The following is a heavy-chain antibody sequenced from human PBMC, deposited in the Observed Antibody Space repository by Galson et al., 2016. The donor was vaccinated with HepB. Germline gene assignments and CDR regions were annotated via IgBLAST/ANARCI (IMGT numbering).Heavy chain of an antibody. CDR3: VRDHSVVPATAYNWFDP. J-gene: IGHJ5*02. V-gene: IGHV3-74*01. Sequence: SLRLSCAASGFAFSSHWMHWVRQAPGKGLMWVARINSDGTISNYADSVKGRFTISRDKAKKTLYLEMNSLRAEDTAVYNCVRDHSVVPATAYNWFDPWGQGTLVTVSS. CDR2: INSDGTIS. D-gene: IGHD2-21*02. CDR1: GFAFSSHW.